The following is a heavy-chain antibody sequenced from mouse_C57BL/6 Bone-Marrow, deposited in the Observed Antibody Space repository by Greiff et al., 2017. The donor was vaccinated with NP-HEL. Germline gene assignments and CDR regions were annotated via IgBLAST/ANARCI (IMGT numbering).Heavy chain of an antibody. D-gene: IGHD1-1*01. CDR1: GFSLSTFGMG. V-gene: IGHV8-8*01. CDR2: IWWDDDK. J-gene: IGHJ4*01. Sequence: QVTLKVSGPGILQPSQTLSLSCSFSGFSLSTFGMGVGWIRQPSGKGLDWLAHIWWDDDKYYNPALKSRLTISKDTSNTQVFLKIANVDTADTATYYCARPTTVHYAMDYWGQGTSVTVSS. CDR3: ARPTTVHYAMDY.